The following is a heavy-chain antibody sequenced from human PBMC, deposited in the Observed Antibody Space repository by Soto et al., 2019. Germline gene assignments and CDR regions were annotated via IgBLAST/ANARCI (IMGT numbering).Heavy chain of an antibody. J-gene: IGHJ4*02. V-gene: IGHV3-48*01. CDR1: GFTFSSYS. D-gene: IGHD6-6*01. CDR3: ARPGVEYSRARYFDY. Sequence: GGSLRLSCAASGFTFSSYSMNWVRQAPGKGLEWVSYISSSSSTIYYADSVKGRFTISRDNAKNSLYLQMNSLRAEDTAVYYCARPGVEYSRARYFDYWGQGTLVTVSS. CDR2: ISSSSSTI.